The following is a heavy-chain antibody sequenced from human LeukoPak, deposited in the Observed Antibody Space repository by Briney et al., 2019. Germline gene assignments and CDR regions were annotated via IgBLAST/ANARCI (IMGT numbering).Heavy chain of an antibody. CDR1: GYTFTSYD. CDR2: MNPNSGNT. Sequence: ASVKVSCKASGYTFTSYDINWVRQATGQGLEWMGWMNPNSGNTDYAQKFQGRITMTRNTSISTAYMELSSLGSEDTAVYYCARDLTGLNYWGQGTLVTVSS. J-gene: IGHJ4*02. V-gene: IGHV1-8*01. D-gene: IGHD7-27*01. CDR3: ARDLTGLNY.